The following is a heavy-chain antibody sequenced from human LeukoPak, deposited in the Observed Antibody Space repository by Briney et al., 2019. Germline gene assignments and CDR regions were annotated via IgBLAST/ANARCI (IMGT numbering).Heavy chain of an antibody. CDR3: ARGLLEQSTITIGN. D-gene: IGHD3-9*01. J-gene: IGHJ4*02. Sequence: GGSLRLSCSASGFIFCCFLMLCLRQVPGKGLVGWARLTSYRSRTNYADSVKGRFTISRDNAKNPLYLQINSLRAEDTGVYYCARGLLEQSTITIGNWGQGTLVTVSS. V-gene: IGHV3-74*01. CDR1: GFIFCCFL. CDR2: LTSYRSRT.